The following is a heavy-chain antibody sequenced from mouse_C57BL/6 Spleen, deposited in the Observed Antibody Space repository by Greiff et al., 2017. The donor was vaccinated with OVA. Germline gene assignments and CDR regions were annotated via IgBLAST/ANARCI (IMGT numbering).Heavy chain of an antibody. CDR1: GFTFSDYY. D-gene: IGHD2-4*01. CDR2: INYDGSST. Sequence: EVQLVESEGGLVQPGSSMKLSCTASGFTFSDYYMAWVRQVPEKGLEWVANINYDGSSTYYLDSLKSRFIISRDNAKNILYLQMSSLKSEDTATYYCARDRNDYDGFDYWGQGTTLTVSS. CDR3: ARDRNDYDGFDY. J-gene: IGHJ2*01. V-gene: IGHV5-16*01.